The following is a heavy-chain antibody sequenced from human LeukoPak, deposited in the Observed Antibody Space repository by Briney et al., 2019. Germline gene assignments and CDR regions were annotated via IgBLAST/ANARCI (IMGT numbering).Heavy chain of an antibody. J-gene: IGHJ4*02. CDR2: ISGNGDST. V-gene: IGHV3-64*01. Sequence: GGSLRLSCAASGFTFSSFAMHWVRQAPGKGLEYVSTISGNGDSTYYANSVRGRFTISRDNSKNTLYLQMGSLGTEDTAVYYCARSFSGMDYWGQGTLVTVSS. CDR3: ARSFSGMDY. CDR1: GFTFSSFA. D-gene: IGHD3-10*01.